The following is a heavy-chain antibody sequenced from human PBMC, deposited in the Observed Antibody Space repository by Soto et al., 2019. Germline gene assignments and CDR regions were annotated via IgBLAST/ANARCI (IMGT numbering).Heavy chain of an antibody. D-gene: IGHD3-10*01. CDR2: IYYSGNT. V-gene: IGHV4-31*03. CDR1: GGSISSGGYY. Sequence: TLSLTCTVSGGSISSGGYYWSWIRQHPGKGLEWISYIYYSGNTYYNPSLKSRLIISVDTSENQFSLKLSSVTAADTAVYFCARPPRYYYGSGSYYSDWGQGTLVTVSS. CDR3: ARPPRYYYGSGSYYSD. J-gene: IGHJ4*02.